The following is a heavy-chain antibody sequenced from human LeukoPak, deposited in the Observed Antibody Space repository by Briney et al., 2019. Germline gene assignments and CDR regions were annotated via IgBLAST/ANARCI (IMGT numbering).Heavy chain of an antibody. Sequence: GGSLRLSCAASGFTVSSNYMSWVRQAPGKGLEWVSVIYSGGSTYYADSAKGRFTISRDNSKNTLYLQMNSLRAEDTAVYYCARDLYYYDSSGYYYYGMDVWGQGTTVTVSS. V-gene: IGHV3-66*01. CDR1: GFTVSSNY. D-gene: IGHD3-22*01. CDR3: ARDLYYYDSSGYYYYGMDV. J-gene: IGHJ6*02. CDR2: IYSGGST.